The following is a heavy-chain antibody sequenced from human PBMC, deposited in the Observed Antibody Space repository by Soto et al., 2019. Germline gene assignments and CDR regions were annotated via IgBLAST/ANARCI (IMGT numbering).Heavy chain of an antibody. V-gene: IGHV1-69*13. D-gene: IGHD6-19*01. CDR1: GGTFSSYA. CDR2: IIPIFGTI. Sequence: ASVKVSCKASGGTFSSYALSGVRQAPGRGLEWMGGIIPIFGTIKYAQKFQGRVTITADESTTTAYMELSSLKSEDTGVYFCAGDSAVSGTVDAFDIWGRRTMVTL. CDR3: AGDSAVSGTVDAFDI. J-gene: IGHJ3*02.